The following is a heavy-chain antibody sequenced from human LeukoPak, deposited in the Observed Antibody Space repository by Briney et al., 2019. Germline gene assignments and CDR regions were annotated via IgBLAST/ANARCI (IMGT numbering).Heavy chain of an antibody. V-gene: IGHV4-61*01. CDR3: ARADYGDYGEYYFDY. J-gene: IGHJ4*02. CDR2: IYYSGST. CDR1: GGSVSSGSYY. Sequence: SETLSLTCTVSGGSVSSGSYYWSWIRQPPGKGLEWIGYIYYSGSTDYNPSLKSRVTISVDTSKNQFSLKLSSVTAADTAVYYCARADYGDYGEYYFDYWGQGTLVTVSS. D-gene: IGHD4-17*01.